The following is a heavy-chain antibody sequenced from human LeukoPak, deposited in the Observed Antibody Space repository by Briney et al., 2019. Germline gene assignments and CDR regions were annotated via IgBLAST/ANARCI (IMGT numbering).Heavy chain of an antibody. D-gene: IGHD3-3*01. V-gene: IGHV4-59*01. CDR2: IYYSGST. CDR1: GGSISSYY. J-gene: IGHJ4*02. CDR3: AREQPSGFWGGYYVFDY. Sequence: KPSETLSLTCTVSGGSISSYYWSWIRQPPGKGLEWIGYIYYSGSTNYNPSLKSRVTISVDTSKNQFSLKLSSVTAADTAVYYCAREQPSGFWGGYYVFDYWGQGTLVTVSS.